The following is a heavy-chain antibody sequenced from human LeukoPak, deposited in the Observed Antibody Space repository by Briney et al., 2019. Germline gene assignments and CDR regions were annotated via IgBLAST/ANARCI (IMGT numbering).Heavy chain of an antibody. CDR3: TRSGVTNQLLKTAFDH. D-gene: IGHD3-3*01. J-gene: IGHJ4*02. V-gene: IGHV3-74*01. Sequence: GGSLRLSCAASGFTFSDYWMHWVRQAPGKGLVWVSRIKTDGSSTNYADSVKGRFTISRDNAKNTLYLQMNSLTVEATATYYCTRSGVTNQLLKTAFDHWGQGVLVTVSS. CDR2: IKTDGSST. CDR1: GFTFSDYW.